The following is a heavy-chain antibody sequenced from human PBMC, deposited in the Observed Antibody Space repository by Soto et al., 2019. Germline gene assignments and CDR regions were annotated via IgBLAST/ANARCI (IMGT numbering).Heavy chain of an antibody. CDR3: AREPGYYDSSGYL. D-gene: IGHD3-22*01. CDR1: GGSFSGYY. J-gene: IGHJ4*02. V-gene: IGHV4-34*01. Sequence: SETLSLTCAVYGGSFSGYYWSWIRQPPGKGLEWIGEINHSGSTNYNPSLKSRVTISVDTSKNQFSLKLSSVTAADTAVYYCAREPGYYDSSGYLWGQGTLVTVSS. CDR2: INHSGST.